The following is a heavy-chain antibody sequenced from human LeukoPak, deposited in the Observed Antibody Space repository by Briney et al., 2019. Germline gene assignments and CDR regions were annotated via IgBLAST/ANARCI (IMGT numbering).Heavy chain of an antibody. D-gene: IGHD3-22*01. V-gene: IGHV4-39*01. CDR3: ARRRYFDGSGYLE. CDR2: IYYSGRT. Sequence: SQTLSLTCTVSGGSISSGSYYWDWIRQPPGKGLEWIGTIYYSGRTYYSPSLRSRVTMSVDPSNNQFSLTLRSVTAADTALYYCARRRYFDGSGYLEWGQGTLLSVSS. CDR1: GGSISSGSYY. J-gene: IGHJ1*01.